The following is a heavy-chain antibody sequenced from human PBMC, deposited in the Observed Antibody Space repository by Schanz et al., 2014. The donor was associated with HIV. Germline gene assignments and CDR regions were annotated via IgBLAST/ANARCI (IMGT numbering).Heavy chain of an antibody. Sequence: QVQLVQSGAEVKKPGSSVKVSCKASGYTFSSYDINWVRQATGQGLEWMGWMNPNSGHTGYAQKLQGRVTMTTDTSTSTAYMELSSLRSEDTAFYYCARGRYYGSEFDYWGQGTLVTVSS. V-gene: IGHV1-8*01. J-gene: IGHJ4*02. D-gene: IGHD3-10*01. CDR2: MNPNSGHT. CDR1: GYTFSSYD. CDR3: ARGRYYGSEFDY.